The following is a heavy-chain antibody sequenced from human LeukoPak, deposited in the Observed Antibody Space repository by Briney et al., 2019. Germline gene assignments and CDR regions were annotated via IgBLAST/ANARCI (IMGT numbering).Heavy chain of an antibody. CDR2: LYTGGNT. V-gene: IGHV3-66*01. Sequence: GGSLRLSCAASGFTVSHNYMSWVRQAPGKGLEWVSILYTGGNTYYADSVKGRFTISRDDSENTLFLQMNSLRAEDTAVYYCAREAEFDYWGQGTLVTVSS. J-gene: IGHJ4*02. CDR3: AREAEFDY. CDR1: GFTVSHNY. D-gene: IGHD6-19*01.